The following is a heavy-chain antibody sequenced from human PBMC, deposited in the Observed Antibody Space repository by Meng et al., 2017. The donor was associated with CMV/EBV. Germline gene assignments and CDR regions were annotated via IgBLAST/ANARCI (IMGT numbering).Heavy chain of an antibody. V-gene: IGHV3-30-3*01. CDR3: ARERLLRWGGAFYI. D-gene: IGHD2-21*01. J-gene: IGHJ3*02. CDR1: GFTFSSYA. CDR2: ISYDGSNK. Sequence: GESLKISCAASGFTFSSYAMHWVRQAPGKGLEWVAVISYDGSNKYYTDSVKGRFTISRDNSKNTLYLQMNSLRAEDTAVYYCARERLLRWGGAFYIWGQGTMVTVSS.